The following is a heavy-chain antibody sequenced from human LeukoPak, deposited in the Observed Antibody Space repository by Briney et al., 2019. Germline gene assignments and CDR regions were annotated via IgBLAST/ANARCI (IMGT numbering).Heavy chain of an antibody. J-gene: IGHJ4*02. Sequence: SETLSLTCTVSGGSISSGGYFWHGLRQHPGTALEGVGNIYHSGSTYHNPSVNIRVTISVDPSKNQFSLTLSSVTAADTAVYYCARRYSGYEYFDYWGQGTLVTVSS. D-gene: IGHD5-12*01. CDR3: ARRYSGYEYFDY. V-gene: IGHV4-31*03. CDR1: GGSISSGGYF. CDR2: IYHSGST.